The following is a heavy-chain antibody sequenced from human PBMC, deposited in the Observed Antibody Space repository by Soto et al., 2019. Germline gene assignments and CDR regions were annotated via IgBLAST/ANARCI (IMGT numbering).Heavy chain of an antibody. CDR1: GGTFSSYA. CDR2: IIPIFGTA. V-gene: IGHV1-69*13. D-gene: IGHD3-3*01. J-gene: IGHJ5*02. Sequence: VASVKVSCKASGGTFSSYAISWVRQAPGQGLEWMGGIIPIFGTANYAQKFQGRVTITADESTSTAYMELSSLRSEDTAVYYCARGVVPDFWSGYESGNWFDPWGQGTLVTVSS. CDR3: ARGVVPDFWSGYESGNWFDP.